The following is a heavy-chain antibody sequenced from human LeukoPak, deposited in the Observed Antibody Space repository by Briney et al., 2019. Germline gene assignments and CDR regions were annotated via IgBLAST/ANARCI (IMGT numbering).Heavy chain of an antibody. D-gene: IGHD4-17*01. Sequence: SETLSLTCAVSGGSISSSNWWSWVRQPPGKGLEWIGEIYHSGSTNYNPSLKSRVTISVDKSKNQFSLRLTSVTAADTAVYYCAREGVAAFGDYEYWGQGTLVTVPS. CDR3: AREGVAAFGDYEY. CDR2: IYHSGST. J-gene: IGHJ4*02. V-gene: IGHV4-4*02. CDR1: GGSISSSNW.